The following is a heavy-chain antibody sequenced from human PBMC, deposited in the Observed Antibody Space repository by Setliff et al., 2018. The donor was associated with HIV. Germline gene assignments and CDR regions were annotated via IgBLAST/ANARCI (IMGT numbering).Heavy chain of an antibody. CDR3: AAKPMIRGKPFDS. CDR1: GGSFSGYY. D-gene: IGHD3-10*01. V-gene: IGHV4-34*01. Sequence: PSETLSLTCAVYGGSFSGYYWSWIRQPPGKGLEWIGEINHSGSTNYNPSLQSRVTISVDTSKNQFSLKLSSVTAADTATYFCAAKPMIRGKPFDSWGQGTLVTVSS. CDR2: INHSGST. J-gene: IGHJ5*01.